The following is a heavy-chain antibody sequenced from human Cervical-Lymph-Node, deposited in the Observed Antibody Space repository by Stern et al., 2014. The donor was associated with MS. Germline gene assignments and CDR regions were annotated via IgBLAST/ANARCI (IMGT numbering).Heavy chain of an antibody. V-gene: IGHV1-24*01. Sequence: VQLVQSGAEVKKPGASVKVSCKVSGYTLTELSMHWVRQAPGKGLEWMGGFDPEDGETIYAHKFQGRVTMTEDTSTDTAYMELSSLRSEDTAVYYCATDRDDFRSGYSAPTKGYGLDVWGQGTTVTVTS. J-gene: IGHJ6*02. CDR3: ATDRDDFRSGYSAPTKGYGLDV. CDR2: FDPEDGET. D-gene: IGHD3-3*01. CDR1: GYTLTELS.